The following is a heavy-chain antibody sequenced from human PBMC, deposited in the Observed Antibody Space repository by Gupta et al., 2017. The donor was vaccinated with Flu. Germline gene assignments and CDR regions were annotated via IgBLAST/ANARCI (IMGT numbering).Heavy chain of an antibody. CDR1: GGSISTSSYY. J-gene: IGHJ5*02. CDR2: IYYSGPT. D-gene: IGHD6-19*01. Sequence: QLQLQESGPGLVKPSETLSLTCTVSGGSISTSSYYWGWIRQPPGKGLEWIGSIYYSGPTYYNPSLNSRVTISIDTSKNQFSLQLNSETAADTAVYYCARERSAWPNWFDPWGQGTLVTVSS. V-gene: IGHV4-39*02. CDR3: ARERSAWPNWFDP.